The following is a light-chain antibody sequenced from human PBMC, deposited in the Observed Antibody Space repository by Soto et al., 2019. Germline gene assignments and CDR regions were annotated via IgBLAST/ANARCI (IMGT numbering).Light chain of an antibody. V-gene: IGKV1-39*01. Sequence: DIQMTQSPSSLSASVGDRVTITCRASQSISSYLSWYQQKPGKPPTLLLYVASSLQSGVPSRFSGSGAGTDFTLTISRLQPEDFATYFCQQSYSTPITFGQGTRLEIK. J-gene: IGKJ5*01. CDR2: VAS. CDR1: QSISSY. CDR3: QQSYSTPIT.